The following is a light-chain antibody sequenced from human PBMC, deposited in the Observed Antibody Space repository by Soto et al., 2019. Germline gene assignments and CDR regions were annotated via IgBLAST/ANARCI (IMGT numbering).Light chain of an antibody. CDR1: SSDVGGYNY. CDR3: SSYTSSSTLVV. V-gene: IGLV2-14*01. CDR2: EVN. Sequence: QPVLTQPASVSGSPGQSITISCTGTSSDVGGYNYVSWYQQHPGKAPKLMIYEVNNRPSGVSSRFSGSKSGNTASLTISGLQAEDEADYYCSSYTSSSTLVVFGGGTKLTVL. J-gene: IGLJ2*01.